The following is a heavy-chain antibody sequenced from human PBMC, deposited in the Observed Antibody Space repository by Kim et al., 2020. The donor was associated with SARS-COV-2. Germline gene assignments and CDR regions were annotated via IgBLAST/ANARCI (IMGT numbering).Heavy chain of an antibody. J-gene: IGHJ6*02. CDR2: LWYDGSNK. Sequence: GGSLRLSCAASGFTFSSYGMHWVRQAPGKGLEWVAVLWYDGSNKYYADSVKGRFTISRDNSKNTLYLQMNSLRAEDTAVYYCAKDTRIGGAGRDGMDVWGQGTTVTVSS. V-gene: IGHV3-33*06. CDR3: AKDTRIGGAGRDGMDV. D-gene: IGHD6-13*01. CDR1: GFTFSSYG.